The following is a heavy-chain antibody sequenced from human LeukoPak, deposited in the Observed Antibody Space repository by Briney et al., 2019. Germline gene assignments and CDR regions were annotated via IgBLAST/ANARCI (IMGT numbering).Heavy chain of an antibody. D-gene: IGHD5-18*01. CDR1: GFTFSTYW. V-gene: IGHV3-7*04. J-gene: IGHJ4*02. CDR3: ARGYTCGY. CDR2: IKEDGSEI. Sequence: GGSLRLSCAASGFTFSTYWMSWVRQAPGKGLEWVANIKEDGSEINYADSVRGRFTISRDNAKNSLYLQMNSLRAEDMAVYYCARGYTCGYWGQGTLVIVSS.